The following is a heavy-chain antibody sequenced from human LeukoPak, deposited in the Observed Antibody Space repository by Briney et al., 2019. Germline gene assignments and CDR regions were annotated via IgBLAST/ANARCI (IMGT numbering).Heavy chain of an antibody. V-gene: IGHV4-59*08. J-gene: IGHJ4*02. Sequence: SETLSLTCTVSGGSISSYYWSWIRQPPGKGLEWIGFIYYSGSTNYNPSLRSRVTLSVDTSKNQLSLKLSSVTAADTAVYYCAHGEWELGFYYWGQGTLVTVSS. D-gene: IGHD1-26*01. CDR2: IYYSGST. CDR3: AHGEWELGFYY. CDR1: GGSISSYY.